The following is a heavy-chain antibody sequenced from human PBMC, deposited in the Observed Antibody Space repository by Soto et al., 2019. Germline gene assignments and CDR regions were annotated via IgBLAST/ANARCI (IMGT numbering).Heavy chain of an antibody. Sequence: SETLSLTCTVSGGSISSYYWSWIRQPPGKGLEWIGYIYYSGSTNYNPSLKSRVTISVDTSKNQFSLKLSSVTAADTAVYYCARDLGNDCGDYNWFDPWGQGTLVTVSS. CDR2: IYYSGST. D-gene: IGHD4-17*01. CDR1: GGSISSYY. J-gene: IGHJ5*02. V-gene: IGHV4-59*01. CDR3: ARDLGNDCGDYNWFDP.